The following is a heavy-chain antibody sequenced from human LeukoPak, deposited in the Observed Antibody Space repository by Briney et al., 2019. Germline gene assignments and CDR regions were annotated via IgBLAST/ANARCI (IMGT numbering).Heavy chain of an antibody. J-gene: IGHJ6*03. CDR3: ARGPYCGSTSCYSPYYSYYMDV. Sequence: GESLKISCKGSGYSFTNYWIGWVRQLPGKGLEWMGIIYPGDSNTRYSPSFQGQVTISADKAITTAYLQWSSLKVSDTAMYYCARGPYCGSTSCYSPYYSYYMDVWGKGTTVTVS. CDR1: GYSFTNYW. CDR2: IYPGDSNT. V-gene: IGHV5-51*01. D-gene: IGHD2-2*01.